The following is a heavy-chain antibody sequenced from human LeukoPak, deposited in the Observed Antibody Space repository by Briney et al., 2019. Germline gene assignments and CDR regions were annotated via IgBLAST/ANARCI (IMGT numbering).Heavy chain of an antibody. CDR2: ISYDGSNK. Sequence: GGSLRLSCAASGFTFSSYGMHWVRQAPGKGLEWVAVISYDGSNKYYADSVKGRFTISRDNPKNTLYLQMNSLRAEDTAVYYCAKDFWQLPSSFFDYWGQGTLVTVSS. J-gene: IGHJ4*02. V-gene: IGHV3-30*18. D-gene: IGHD2-15*01. CDR1: GFTFSSYG. CDR3: AKDFWQLPSSFFDY.